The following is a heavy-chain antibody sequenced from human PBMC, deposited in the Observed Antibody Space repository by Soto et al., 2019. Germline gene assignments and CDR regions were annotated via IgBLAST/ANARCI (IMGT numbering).Heavy chain of an antibody. CDR3: AKDRGGYYFDY. J-gene: IGHJ4*02. V-gene: IGHV3-23*01. Sequence: GASLTLSCAASGFTFSSYAMSWVRQAPGKGLERVSAISGSGGSTYYADSVKGRFTISRDNSKNTLYLQMNSLRAEDAAVYYCAKDRGGYYFDYWGQGTLGTVSS. CDR2: ISGSGGST. D-gene: IGHD5-12*01. CDR1: GFTFSSYA.